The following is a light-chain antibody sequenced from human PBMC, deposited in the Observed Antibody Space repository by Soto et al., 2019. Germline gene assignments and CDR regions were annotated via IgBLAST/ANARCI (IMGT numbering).Light chain of an antibody. CDR3: SSYKSSSTYV. V-gene: IGLV2-14*02. J-gene: IGLJ1*01. Sequence: QSALAQPASVSGSPGQSVTISCTGTSSDVGAYNSVSWYQQHPDKAPQLMIYKGTQRPSGVSNRFSGSKSGNTASLTISGLLAEDEADYYCSSYKSSSTYVFGTGTKVTVL. CDR2: KGT. CDR1: SSDVGAYNS.